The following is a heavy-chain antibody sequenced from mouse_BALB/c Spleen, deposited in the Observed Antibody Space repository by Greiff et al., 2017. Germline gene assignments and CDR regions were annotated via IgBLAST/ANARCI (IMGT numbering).Heavy chain of an antibody. D-gene: IGHD2-4*01. CDR1: GFSLTSYG. J-gene: IGHJ4*01. V-gene: IGHV2-2*02. CDR2: IWSGGST. CDR3: ARIYYDYDEGGHYAMDY. Sequence: QVQLQQSGPGLVQPSQSLSITCTVSGFSLTSYGVHWVRQSPGKGLEWLGVIWSGGSTDYNAAFISRLSISKDNSKSQVFFKMNSLQANDTAIYYCARIYYDYDEGGHYAMDYWGQGTSVTVSS.